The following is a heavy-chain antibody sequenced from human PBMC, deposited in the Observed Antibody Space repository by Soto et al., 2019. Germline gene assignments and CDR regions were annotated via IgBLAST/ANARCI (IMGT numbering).Heavy chain of an antibody. J-gene: IGHJ5*02. V-gene: IGHV3-15*07. CDR1: GFTFSNAW. D-gene: IGHD6-6*01. CDR3: TTDLKYHSWFDP. CDR2: IKSKANGGTT. Sequence: GGPLRLSCAASGFTFSNAWMSWVRQAPGKGLEWVGRIKSKANGGTTDYAAPVNGRFTISRDDSKNTLYLQMNSLKTEDTAVYYCTTDLKYHSWFDPWGQGTLVTVSS.